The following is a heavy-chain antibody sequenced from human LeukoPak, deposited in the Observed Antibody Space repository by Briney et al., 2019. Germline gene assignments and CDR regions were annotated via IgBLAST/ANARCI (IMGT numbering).Heavy chain of an antibody. CDR1: GGTFSSYA. D-gene: IGHD2-2*02. Sequence: SMKVSCKASGGTFSSYAISWVRQAPGQGLEWMGGIIPIFGTANYAQKFQGRVTITADGSTSTAYMELSSLRSEDTAVYYCAREQGYCSSTSCYTGMDVWGKGTTVTVSS. CDR2: IIPIFGTA. V-gene: IGHV1-69*13. CDR3: AREQGYCSSTSCYTGMDV. J-gene: IGHJ6*04.